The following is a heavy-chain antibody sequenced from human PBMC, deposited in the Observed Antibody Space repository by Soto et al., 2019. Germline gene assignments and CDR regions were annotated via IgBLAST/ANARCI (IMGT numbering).Heavy chain of an antibody. V-gene: IGHV4-59*08. CDR3: ARSYFDFWSSDYYYYMDV. J-gene: IGHJ6*03. Sequence: SETLSLTCTVSGGSISSHYWSWIRQPPGKGLEWTGHIYYNGSTNYNPSLKSRVTISIDTSKNQFSLKLSSVTAADTAVYYCARSYFDFWSSDYYYYMDVWGRGTTVTV. CDR2: IYYNGST. D-gene: IGHD3-3*01. CDR1: GGSISSHY.